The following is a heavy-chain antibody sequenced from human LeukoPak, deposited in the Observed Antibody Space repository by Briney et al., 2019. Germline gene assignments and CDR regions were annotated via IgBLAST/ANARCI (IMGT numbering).Heavy chain of an antibody. CDR1: GFTVSSNY. CDR3: ARVEGGYSYGYLDY. Sequence: GGSLRLPCAASGFTVSSNYMNWVRQAPGKGLEWVSVIYSGGSTYYADSVTGRFTISRDNSKNTLYLQMNSLRAEDTAVYYCARVEGGYSYGYLDYWGQGTLVTVSS. J-gene: IGHJ4*02. D-gene: IGHD5-18*01. V-gene: IGHV3-53*01. CDR2: IYSGGST.